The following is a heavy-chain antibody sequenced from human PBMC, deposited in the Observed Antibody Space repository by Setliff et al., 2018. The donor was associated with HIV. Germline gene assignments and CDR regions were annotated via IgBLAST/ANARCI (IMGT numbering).Heavy chain of an antibody. D-gene: IGHD3-10*01. Sequence: ASVKVSCKASGGTFSSFAIHWVRQAPGQGLEWMGAINPSGGSTRYAQKFQGRVTMTRDTSTSTVYMELSSLRSEDTAVYYCATYADRESNRFDPWGQGILVTVSS. CDR1: GGTFSSFA. J-gene: IGHJ5*02. V-gene: IGHV1-46*01. CDR3: ATYADRESNRFDP. CDR2: INPSGGST.